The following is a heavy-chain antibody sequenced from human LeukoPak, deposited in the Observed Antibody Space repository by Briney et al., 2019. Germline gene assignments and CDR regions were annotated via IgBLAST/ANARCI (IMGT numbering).Heavy chain of an antibody. CDR3: AKASKMDTILPPFDY. Sequence: GGSLRLSCAASGFTFSRYYMSWVRQAPGKGLEWVSSISSNGGSTYYADSVKGRFTISRDNSKNTLYLQMNSLRAEDTAVYYCAKASKMDTILPPFDYWGQGTLVTVSS. V-gene: IGHV3-23*01. CDR1: GFTFSRYY. D-gene: IGHD5-24*01. J-gene: IGHJ4*02. CDR2: ISSNGGST.